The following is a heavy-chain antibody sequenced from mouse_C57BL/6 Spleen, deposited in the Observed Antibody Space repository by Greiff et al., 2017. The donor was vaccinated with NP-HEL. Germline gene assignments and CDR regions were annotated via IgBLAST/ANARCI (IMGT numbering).Heavy chain of an antibody. V-gene: IGHV1-4*01. J-gene: IGHJ2*01. D-gene: IGHD2-4*01. CDR1: GYTFTSYT. CDR3: ARPEGDDDDFDY. CDR2: LNPSSGYT. Sequence: VQLQQSGAELARPGASVKMSCKASGYTFTSYTIHWVKQRPGQGLEWIGSLNPSSGYTKYNQKFKDKATLTADKSSSTAYMQLSSLTSEDSAVYYCARPEGDDDDFDYWGQGTTLTVSS.